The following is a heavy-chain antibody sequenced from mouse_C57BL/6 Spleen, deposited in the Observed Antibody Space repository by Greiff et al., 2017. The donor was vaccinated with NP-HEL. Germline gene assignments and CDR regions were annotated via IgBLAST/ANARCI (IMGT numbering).Heavy chain of an antibody. J-gene: IGHJ1*01. V-gene: IGHV1-87*01. Sequence: QVQLKQSGAELARPGASVKLSCKASGYTFTSYWMQWVKQRPGQGLEWIGAIYPGDGDTRYTQKFKGKATLTADKSSSTAYMQLSSLASEDSAVYYCARGYGSSYLYFDVWGAGTTVTVSS. CDR1: GYTFTSYW. CDR3: ARGYGSSYLYFDV. D-gene: IGHD1-1*01. CDR2: IYPGDGDT.